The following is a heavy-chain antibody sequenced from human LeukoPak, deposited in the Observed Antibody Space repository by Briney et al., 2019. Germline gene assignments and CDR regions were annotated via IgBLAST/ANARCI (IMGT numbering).Heavy chain of an antibody. V-gene: IGHV4-34*01. Sequence: PSETLSLTCAVYGVSFSGYYWSWIRQPPGKGLEWIGEINHSGSTNYNPSLKSRVTISVDTSKNQFSLKLSSVTAADTAVYYCARVLRSGSYYGFSRGRRKDYWGQGTLVTVSS. CDR1: GVSFSGYY. J-gene: IGHJ4*02. CDR2: INHSGST. D-gene: IGHD1-26*01. CDR3: ARVLRSGSYYGFSRGRRKDY.